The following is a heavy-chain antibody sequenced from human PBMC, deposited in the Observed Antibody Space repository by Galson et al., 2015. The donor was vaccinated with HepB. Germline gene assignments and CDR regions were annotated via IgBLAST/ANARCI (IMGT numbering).Heavy chain of an antibody. CDR3: ARKTYGSGMGDWFDP. CDR2: INPSGGST. V-gene: IGHV1-46*01. D-gene: IGHD3-10*01. J-gene: IGHJ5*02. Sequence: SVKVSCKASGYTFTSYYMHWVRQAPGQGLEWMGIINPSGGSTIYAQKFQGRVTISLDTSKNQFSLRLNSVTAADTAVYYCARKTYGSGMGDWFDPWGQGTLVTVSS. CDR1: GYTFTSYY.